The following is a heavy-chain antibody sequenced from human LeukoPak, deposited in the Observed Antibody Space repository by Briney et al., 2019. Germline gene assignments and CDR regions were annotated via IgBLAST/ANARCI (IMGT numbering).Heavy chain of an antibody. V-gene: IGHV4-61*02. CDR3: ARDPDGSAN. J-gene: IGHJ4*02. D-gene: IGHD3-10*01. Sequence: SETLSLTCSVSGGSISSGSYYWSWIRQPAGKGLEWIGRIYTSGSTNYNPSLKSRVTISVDTSKNQFSLKLSSVTAADTAVYYCARDPDGSANWGQGTLVTVSS. CDR1: GGSISSGSYY. CDR2: IYTSGST.